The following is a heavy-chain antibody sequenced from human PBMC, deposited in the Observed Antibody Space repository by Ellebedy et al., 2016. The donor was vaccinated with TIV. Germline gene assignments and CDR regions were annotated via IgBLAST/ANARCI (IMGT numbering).Heavy chain of an antibody. CDR3: ARESLNPATGAVTDAFDV. CDR2: IFQSGAT. D-gene: IGHD6-19*01. CDR1: GGSISNSNW. Sequence: SETLSLTXTVSGGSISNSNWWSWVRQPPGEGLEWIGEIFQSGATNYIPSLKSRVTISLDRSKNQFSLSLYSVTAADTAVYYCARESLNPATGAVTDAFDVWGQGTMVTVSS. J-gene: IGHJ3*01. V-gene: IGHV4-4*02.